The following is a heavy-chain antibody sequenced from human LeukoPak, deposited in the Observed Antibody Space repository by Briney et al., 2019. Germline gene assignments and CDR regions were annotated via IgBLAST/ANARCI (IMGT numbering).Heavy chain of an antibody. V-gene: IGHV3-30*18. CDR1: GFTFSSYG. CDR2: ISYDGSNK. Sequence: GGSLRLSCAASGFTFSSYGMHWVRPAPGKGREWVAVISYDGSNKYYADSVKGQFTISRDNSKNTLYLQMTSLRAEDTAVYYCGKSYGDFAFDIWGQGTMVTVSS. D-gene: IGHD4-17*01. CDR3: GKSYGDFAFDI. J-gene: IGHJ3*02.